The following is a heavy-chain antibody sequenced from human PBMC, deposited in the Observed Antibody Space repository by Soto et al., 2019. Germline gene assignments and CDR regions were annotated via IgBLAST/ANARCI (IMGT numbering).Heavy chain of an antibody. V-gene: IGHV3-33*01. CDR3: ARDRVAAAGTESIYFDY. CDR1: GFTFSSYG. CDR2: IWYDGSNK. J-gene: IGHJ4*02. Sequence: GGSLRLSCAASGFTFSSYGMHWVRQAPGKGLEWVAVIWYDGSNKYYADSVKGRFTISRDNSKNTLYLQMNSLRAEDTAVYYCARDRVAAAGTESIYFDYWGQGTLVTVSS. D-gene: IGHD6-13*01.